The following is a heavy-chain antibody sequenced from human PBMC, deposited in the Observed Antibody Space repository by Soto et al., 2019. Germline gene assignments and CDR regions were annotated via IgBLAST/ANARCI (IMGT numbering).Heavy chain of an antibody. CDR2: IIPIFGTA. Sequence: SVKVSCKASGGTFSSYAISWVRQAPGQGLEWMGGIIPIFGTANYAQKFQGRVTITADESTSTAYMELSSLRSEDTAVYYCARDHTYYYDSSGYYPYYFDYWGQGTLVTVSS. CDR1: GGTFSSYA. D-gene: IGHD3-22*01. V-gene: IGHV1-69*13. CDR3: ARDHTYYYDSSGYYPYYFDY. J-gene: IGHJ4*02.